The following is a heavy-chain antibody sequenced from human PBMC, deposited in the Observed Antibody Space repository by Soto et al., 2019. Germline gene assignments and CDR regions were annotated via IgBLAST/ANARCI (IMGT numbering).Heavy chain of an antibody. CDR3: DSSGPLRNYYYYGMDV. V-gene: IGHV4-4*07. CDR2: IYISGST. Sequence: PSETLSLTCTVSGESISSYYWSWIRQPAGKGLEWIGRIYISGSTDYNPSLKSRVSMSVDRSKNQFSLRLTSVTAADTAVYYYDSSGPLRNYYYYGMDVWGQGTTVTVSS. J-gene: IGHJ6*02. D-gene: IGHD3-22*01. CDR1: GESISSYY.